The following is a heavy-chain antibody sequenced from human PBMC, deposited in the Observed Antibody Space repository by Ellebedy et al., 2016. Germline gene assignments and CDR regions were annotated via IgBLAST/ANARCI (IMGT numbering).Heavy chain of an antibody. J-gene: IGHJ4*02. Sequence: ASVKVSCKVSGYTLTDLSMHWVRQAPGKGLEWMGGFDPEDGETIYAQKFQGRVTMTEDTSTDTAYMELSSLRSEDTAVYYCAVAECGGDCYAIDYWGQGTLVTVSS. CDR3: AVAECGGDCYAIDY. CDR2: FDPEDGET. V-gene: IGHV1-24*01. D-gene: IGHD2-21*02. CDR1: GYTLTDLS.